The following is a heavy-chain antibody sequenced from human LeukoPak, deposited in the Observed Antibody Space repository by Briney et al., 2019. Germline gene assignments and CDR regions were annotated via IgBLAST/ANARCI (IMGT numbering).Heavy chain of an antibody. D-gene: IGHD1-14*01. CDR3: ARVKMSNPELFFDS. J-gene: IGHJ4*02. V-gene: IGHV3-64*01. CDR1: GFTFSSYW. Sequence: GGSLRLSCAASGFTFSSYWMSWVRQAPGKGLESISAISTNGISTSYANSVKGRFTISRDNSKKMLYLHMGSLKTEDMGVYYCARVKMSNPELFFDSWGQGTPVTVSS. CDR2: ISTNGIST.